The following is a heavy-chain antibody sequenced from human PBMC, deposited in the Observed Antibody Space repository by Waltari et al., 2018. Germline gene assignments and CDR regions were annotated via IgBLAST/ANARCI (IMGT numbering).Heavy chain of an antibody. J-gene: IGHJ4*02. V-gene: IGHV3-30*18. CDR2: ISYDGSNK. Sequence: QVQLVESGGGVVQPGRSLRLSCAASGFTFSSYGMHWVRQAPGKGVEGGEVISYDGSNKDYADSVKGRFTISRDNSKNTLYLQMNSLRAEDTAVYYCAKDRVGGNSFDYWGQGTLVTVSS. D-gene: IGHD2-15*01. CDR1: GFTFSSYG. CDR3: AKDRVGGNSFDY.